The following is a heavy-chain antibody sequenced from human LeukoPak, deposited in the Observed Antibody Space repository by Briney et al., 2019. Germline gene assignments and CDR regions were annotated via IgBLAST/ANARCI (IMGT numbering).Heavy chain of an antibody. CDR2: INHSGST. V-gene: IGHV4-34*01. J-gene: IGHJ4*02. Sequence: SETLSLTCAVYGGSFSGYYWTWIRQPPGKGLEWIGEINHSGSTTYKPSLKSRVTISVDTSKNHFSLRLTSVTAADTAVYYCARGPCSISCHRSWYFDYWGQGTLVTVFS. CDR1: GGSFSGYY. D-gene: IGHD2-2*01. CDR3: ARGPCSISCHRSWYFDY.